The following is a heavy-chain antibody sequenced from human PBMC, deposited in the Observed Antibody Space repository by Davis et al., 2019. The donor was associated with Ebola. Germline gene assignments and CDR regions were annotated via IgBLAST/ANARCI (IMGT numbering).Heavy chain of an antibody. V-gene: IGHV1-18*04. CDR2: ISAYNGNT. Sequence: ASVKVSCKASGYTFTSYYMHWVRQAPGQGLEWMGWISAYNGNTNYAQKLQGRVTMTTDTSTSTAYMELRSLRSDDTAVYYCARDGIVVAALDYWGQGTLVTVSS. CDR1: GYTFTSYY. D-gene: IGHD3-22*01. CDR3: ARDGIVVAALDY. J-gene: IGHJ4*02.